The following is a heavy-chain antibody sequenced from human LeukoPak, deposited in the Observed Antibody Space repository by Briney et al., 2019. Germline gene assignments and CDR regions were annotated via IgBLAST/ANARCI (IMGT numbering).Heavy chain of an antibody. V-gene: IGHV4-39*01. CDR2: IYYSGST. J-gene: IGHJ5*02. CDR3: ARLRDWFDP. CDR1: GGSFSSCSYY. Sequence: SETLSLTCTVSGGSFSSCSYYWGWIRQPPGKGLEWIGSIYYSGSTYYNPSLKSRVTISVDTSKNQFSLKLSSVTAADTAVYYCARLRDWFDPWGQGTLVTVSS.